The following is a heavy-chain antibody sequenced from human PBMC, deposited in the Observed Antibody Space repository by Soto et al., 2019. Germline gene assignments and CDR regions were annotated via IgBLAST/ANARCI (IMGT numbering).Heavy chain of an antibody. Sequence: WAVSLSQMPGKGLEWMGIIYPGDSDTRYSPSFQGQVTISVDKSISTAYLQWSSLKASDTSIYSCARNYDYGLVSGVQVTLVTVPS. CDR1: W. D-gene: IGHD3-16*01. V-gene: IGHV5-51*01. J-gene: IGHJ4*02. CDR2: IYPGDSDT. CDR3: ARNYDYGLVS.